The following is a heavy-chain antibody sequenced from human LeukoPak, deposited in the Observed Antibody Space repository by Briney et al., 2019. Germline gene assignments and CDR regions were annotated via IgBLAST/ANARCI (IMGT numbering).Heavy chain of an antibody. D-gene: IGHD3-10*01. CDR2: ISDSGGYT. Sequence: GGSLRLSCAASGFTFSSFAMSWVRQAPGKGLEWVSGISDSGGYTYYADSVKGRFTISRDNSKNTLYLHMNSLRAEDTAVYYCEKLGNFASGSYSDWGQGTLVTVSS. V-gene: IGHV3-23*01. J-gene: IGHJ4*02. CDR1: GFTFSSFA. CDR3: EKLGNFASGSYSD.